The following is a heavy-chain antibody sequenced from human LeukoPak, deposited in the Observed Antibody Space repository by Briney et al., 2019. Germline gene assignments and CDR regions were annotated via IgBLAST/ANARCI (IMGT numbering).Heavy chain of an antibody. CDR3: ARANNKYYDFWSGYPDAFDI. CDR2: IIPILGIA. D-gene: IGHD3-3*01. J-gene: IGHJ3*02. Sequence: SVRVSCKASGGTFISYTISWVRQAPGQGGEWMGGIIPILGIANYAQKFQGRVTITADNSTSTAYMELSSLRSQDTAVYYCARANNKYYDFWSGYPDAFDIWGQGTMVTVSS. CDR1: GGTFISYT. V-gene: IGHV1-69*10.